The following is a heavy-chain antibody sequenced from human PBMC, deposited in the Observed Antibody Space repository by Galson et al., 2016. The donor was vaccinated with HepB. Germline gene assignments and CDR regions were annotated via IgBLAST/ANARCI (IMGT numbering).Heavy chain of an antibody. CDR2: IRADGTAN. CDR3: ARENFWKLDQ. D-gene: IGHD3-3*01. J-gene: IGHJ5*02. Sequence: SLRLSCAASGFSFSRYWMAWVRQAPGKGLEWVGHIRADGTANDYVGSVKGRFTMSRDNAQKSLFLQMTSLRVEDTAVYYCARENFWKLDQWGQGTLVTVSS. V-gene: IGHV3-7*03. CDR1: GFSFSRYW.